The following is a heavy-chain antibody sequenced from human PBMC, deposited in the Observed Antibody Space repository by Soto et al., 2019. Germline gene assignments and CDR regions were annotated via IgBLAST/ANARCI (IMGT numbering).Heavy chain of an antibody. J-gene: IGHJ4*02. CDR2: INYSGST. CDR3: ARGGSYGDYVDYFDY. V-gene: IGHV4-34*01. D-gene: IGHD4-17*01. CDR1: GGSFSGYY. Sequence: SETLSLTCAVYGGSFSGYYWSWIRQPPGKGLEWIGEINYSGSTNYNPSLKSRVAISVDTSKNQFSLNLSSVTAADTAVYYCARGGSYGDYVDYFDYWGQGNLVTVSS.